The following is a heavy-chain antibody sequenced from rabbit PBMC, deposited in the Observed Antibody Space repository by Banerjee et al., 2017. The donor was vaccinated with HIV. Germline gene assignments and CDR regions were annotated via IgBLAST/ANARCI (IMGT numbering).Heavy chain of an antibody. J-gene: IGHJ4*01. CDR3: ARDGGYTGL. V-gene: IGHV1S40*01. CDR2: IYPDHGSI. Sequence: QSLEESGGDLVKPGTSLTLTCTASGIDFSSYYMCWVRQAPGKGLEWIAYIYPDHGSIDYASWVNGRFTVSLDNAQNTVFLQMTSLTAADTATYFCARDGGYTGLWGQGTLVTVS. CDR1: GIDFSSYY. D-gene: IGHD3-1*01.